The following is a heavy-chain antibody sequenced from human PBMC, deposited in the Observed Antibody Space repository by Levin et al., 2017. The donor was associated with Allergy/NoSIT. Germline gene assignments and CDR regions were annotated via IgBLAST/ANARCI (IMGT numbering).Heavy chain of an antibody. CDR3: ATLSDYYDSSGYYYPKDDAFDI. Sequence: GASVKVSCKASGYTFTGYYMHWVRQAPGQGLEWMGWINPNSGGTNYAQKFQGRVTMTRDTSISTAYMELSRLRSDDTAVYYCATLSDYYDSSGYYYPKDDAFDIWGQGTMVTVSS. CDR2: INPNSGGT. J-gene: IGHJ3*02. CDR1: GYTFTGYY. V-gene: IGHV1-2*02. D-gene: IGHD3-22*01.